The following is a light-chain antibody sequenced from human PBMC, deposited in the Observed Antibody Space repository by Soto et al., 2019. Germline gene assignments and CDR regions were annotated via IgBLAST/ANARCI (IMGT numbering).Light chain of an antibody. CDR2: DAS. Sequence: EIVLTQSPATLSLSPGERATLSCRASQSVRSSLAWYQQKPGQAPRLLIYDASNRATGIPARFSGSGSGTDFTLTISSLEPEDFAVYYCQQRGVWPPITFDQGTRLEIK. CDR3: QQRGVWPPIT. CDR1: QSVRSS. V-gene: IGKV3-11*01. J-gene: IGKJ5*01.